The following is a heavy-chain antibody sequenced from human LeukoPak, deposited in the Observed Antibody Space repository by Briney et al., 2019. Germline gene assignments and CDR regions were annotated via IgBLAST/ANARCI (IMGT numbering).Heavy chain of an antibody. V-gene: IGHV1-18*01. J-gene: IGHJ4*02. D-gene: IGHD3-22*01. CDR2: ISAYNGNT. Sequence: ASVKVFCKASGYTFTSYGISWVRQAPGQGLEWMGWISAYNGNTNYAQKLQGRVTMTTDTSTSTAYMELRSLRSDDTAVYYCARDRTRPPYYYDSSGYYPIDYWGQGTLVTVSS. CDR3: ARDRTRPPYYYDSSGYYPIDY. CDR1: GYTFTSYG.